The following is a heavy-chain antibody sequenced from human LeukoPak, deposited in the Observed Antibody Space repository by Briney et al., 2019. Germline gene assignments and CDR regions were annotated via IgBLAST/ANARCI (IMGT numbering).Heavy chain of an antibody. J-gene: IGHJ4*02. D-gene: IGHD6-6*01. CDR3: TRYSSSSGGPSYYLDY. CDR2: ISGDGSVT. CDR1: GFTLRNYW. V-gene: IGHV3-74*01. Sequence: GGSLRLSCAASGFTLRNYWMHWVRQVPGRGLVWVSRISGDGSVTNYADSVKGRFTISRDNAKNTVYLQINNLRAEDTAVYFCTRYSSSSGGPSYYLDYWGQGTLATVSS.